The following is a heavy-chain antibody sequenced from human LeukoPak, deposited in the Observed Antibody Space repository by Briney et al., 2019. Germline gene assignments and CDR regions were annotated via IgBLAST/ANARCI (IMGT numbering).Heavy chain of an antibody. CDR2: ISSDGSNK. Sequence: GGSLRLSCAAPGFTFSSYGMHWVRQAPGKGLEWVALISSDGSNKYYADSVKGRFTISRDNSKNTLFLQMNSLRAEDTAVYYCAKDWEPDYWGQGTLVTVSS. D-gene: IGHD1-26*01. J-gene: IGHJ4*02. CDR3: AKDWEPDY. CDR1: GFTFSSYG. V-gene: IGHV3-30*18.